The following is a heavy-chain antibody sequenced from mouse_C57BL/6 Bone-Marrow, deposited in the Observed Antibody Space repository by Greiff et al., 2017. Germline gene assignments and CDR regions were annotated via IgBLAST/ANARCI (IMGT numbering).Heavy chain of an antibody. V-gene: IGHV1-50*01. D-gene: IGHD2-14*01. J-gene: IGHJ1*03. CDR1: GYTFTSYW. Sequence: VQLQQPGAALVKPGASVKLSCKASGYTFTSYWMQWVKQRPGQGLEWIGEIDPSDSYTNYNQKFKGKATLTVDTSSSTAYMQLSSLTSEDSAVYYCARNGYGWYFDVWGTGTTVTVSS. CDR2: IDPSDSYT. CDR3: ARNGYGWYFDV.